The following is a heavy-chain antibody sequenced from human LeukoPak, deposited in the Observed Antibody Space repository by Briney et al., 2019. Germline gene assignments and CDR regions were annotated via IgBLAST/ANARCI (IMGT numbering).Heavy chain of an antibody. D-gene: IGHD1-1*01. Sequence: GGSLRLSCAGSGFMFDDYGMNWVRQAPGKGLEWVAGINWRGGFTAYADSVKGRFTISRDNSKNSLYLQMHTLSPEDMALYYCARDVRTGTGAIFDYWGQGTLVTVSS. CDR2: INWRGGFT. V-gene: IGHV3-20*04. J-gene: IGHJ4*02. CDR1: GFMFDDYG. CDR3: ARDVRTGTGAIFDY.